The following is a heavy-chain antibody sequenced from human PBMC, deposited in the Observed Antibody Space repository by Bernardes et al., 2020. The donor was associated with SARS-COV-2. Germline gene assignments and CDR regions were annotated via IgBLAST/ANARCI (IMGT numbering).Heavy chain of an antibody. Sequence: GGSLRLSCAASGFTFSSSVMNWVRQAPGKGLEWVSYISTGGSTKYYADSVKGRFTISRDNAKNSLYLQMNSLRAEDTAVYYCASLLREVVIGENYYYGMDVWVQGTTVTVSS. CDR1: GFTFSSSV. CDR3: ASLLREVVIGENYYYGMDV. CDR2: ISTGGSTK. V-gene: IGHV3-48*03. D-gene: IGHD3-22*01. J-gene: IGHJ6*02.